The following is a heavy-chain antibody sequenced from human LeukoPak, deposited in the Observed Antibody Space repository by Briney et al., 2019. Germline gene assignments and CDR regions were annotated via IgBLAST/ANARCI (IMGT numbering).Heavy chain of an antibody. J-gene: IGHJ4*02. CDR1: GGSISSYY. D-gene: IGHD3-9*01. CDR3: ARVSSNDILTGYFDY. V-gene: IGHV4-59*01. CDR2: IYYSGNT. Sequence: PSETLSLTCTVSGGSISSYYWSWIRQPPGKGLEWIGYIYYSGNTNYNPSLKSRVTISVDTSKNQFSLKLSSVTAADTAVYYCARVSSNDILTGYFDYWGQGTLVTVSS.